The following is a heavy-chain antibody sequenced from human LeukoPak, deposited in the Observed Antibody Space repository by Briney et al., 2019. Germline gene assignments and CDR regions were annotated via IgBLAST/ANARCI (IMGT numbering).Heavy chain of an antibody. J-gene: IGHJ4*02. CDR1: GFTFSSYA. Sequence: PGGSLRLSCAASGFTFSSYAMSWVRQAPGKGLEWVSAISGSGGSTYYADSVKGRFTISRDNSKNTLYLQMNSLRVEDTAVYYCAKGGYCTNGVCYSNTYFDYWGQGTLVTVSS. D-gene: IGHD2-8*01. V-gene: IGHV3-23*01. CDR3: AKGGYCTNGVCYSNTYFDY. CDR2: ISGSGGST.